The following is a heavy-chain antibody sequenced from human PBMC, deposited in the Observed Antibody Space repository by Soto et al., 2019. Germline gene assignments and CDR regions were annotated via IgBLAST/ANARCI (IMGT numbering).Heavy chain of an antibody. CDR2: MNPNSGNT. CDR3: ARSGWYGRFFDY. Sequence: ASVKVSCKASGYTFTSYDINWVRQATGQGLEWMGWMNPNSGNTGYAQKFQGRVTMTRNTSISTAYMELSSLRSEDTAVYYCARSGWYGRFFDYWGQGTLVTVSS. V-gene: IGHV1-8*01. D-gene: IGHD6-19*01. J-gene: IGHJ4*02. CDR1: GYTFTSYD.